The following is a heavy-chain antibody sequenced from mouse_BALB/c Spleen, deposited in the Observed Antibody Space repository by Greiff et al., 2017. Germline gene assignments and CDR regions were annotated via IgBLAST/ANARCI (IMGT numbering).Heavy chain of an antibody. CDR3: TRPRGYFDY. Sequence: VKLMESGAELVRPGASVTLSRKASGYTFTDYEMHWVKQTPVHGLEWIGAIDPETGGTAYNQKFKGKATLTADKSSSTAYMELRSLTSEDSAVYYCTRPRGYFDYWGQGTTLTVSS. J-gene: IGHJ2*01. CDR1: GYTFTDYE. CDR2: IDPETGGT. V-gene: IGHV1-15*01.